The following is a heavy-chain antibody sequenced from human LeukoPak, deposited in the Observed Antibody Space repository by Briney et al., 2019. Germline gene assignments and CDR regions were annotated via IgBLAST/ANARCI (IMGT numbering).Heavy chain of an antibody. D-gene: IGHD5-12*01. V-gene: IGHV3-7*03. J-gene: IGHJ4*02. CDR3: ARARGGYDFDY. Sequence: GGSLRLSCAASGFTFSSYAMSWVRQAPGKGLEWVANIKQDGSEKYYVDSVKGRFTISRDNAKNSLYLQLNSLRAEDTAVYYCARARGGYDFDYWGQGTLVTVSS. CDR2: IKQDGSEK. CDR1: GFTFSSYA.